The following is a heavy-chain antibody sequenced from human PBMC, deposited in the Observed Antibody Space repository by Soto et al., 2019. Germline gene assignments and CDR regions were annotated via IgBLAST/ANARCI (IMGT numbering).Heavy chain of an antibody. Sequence: QVQLVQSGAEVKKPGSSVEVSCRASGGTFSSYAISWVRQAPGQGLEWMGGIIPVFYTANYAQKFQGRVTITADESTSTVYMELSSLRSEDTAVYYCAGEMVEYSFGPTDSTHYYRMVVWGQGTTVTVSS. CDR1: GGTFSSYA. J-gene: IGHJ6*02. CDR3: AGEMVEYSFGPTDSTHYYRMVV. D-gene: IGHD5-18*01. CDR2: IIPVFYTA. V-gene: IGHV1-69*01.